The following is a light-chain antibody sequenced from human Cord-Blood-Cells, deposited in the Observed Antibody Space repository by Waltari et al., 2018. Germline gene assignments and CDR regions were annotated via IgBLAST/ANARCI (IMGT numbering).Light chain of an antibody. CDR2: DAS. CDR3: QQYDNLPWT. Sequence: DIQMTQSPSSLSASVGDRVTITCQASQDIINYLNWYQQKQGKAPKLLIYDASNLETGVPSRFSGSGSGTDFTFTISSLQPEDIATYYCQQYDNLPWTFGQGTKVEIK. V-gene: IGKV1-33*01. J-gene: IGKJ1*01. CDR1: QDIINY.